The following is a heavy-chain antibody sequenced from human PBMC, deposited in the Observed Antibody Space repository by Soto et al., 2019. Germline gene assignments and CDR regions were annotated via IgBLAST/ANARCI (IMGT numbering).Heavy chain of an antibody. CDR1: GGSISSFTYY. V-gene: IGHV4-39*01. CDR3: ARRERYYGSPGWFDP. J-gene: IGHJ5*02. CDR2: VYYNENT. Sequence: SLTCTVSGGSISSFTYYWGWIRQPPGKGLEWIGTVYYNENTYYNPSLKGRVTISVDTAKNQFSLNLRSVTAADTAIYFCARRERYYGSPGWFDPWGQGTLVTVSS. D-gene: IGHD3-10*01.